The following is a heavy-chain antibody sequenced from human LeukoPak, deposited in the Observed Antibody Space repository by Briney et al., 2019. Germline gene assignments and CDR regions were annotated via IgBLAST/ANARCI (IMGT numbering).Heavy chain of an antibody. CDR2: INTDGSST. CDR3: ARDRPEYSSSHWFDP. Sequence: GGSLRLSCAASGFTFSSYWMHWVRQAPGKGLVWVSRINTDGSSTSYADSVKGRFTISRDNAKNTLYLQMNSLRAEDTAVYYCARDRPEYSSSHWFDPWGQGTLVTVSS. J-gene: IGHJ5*02. V-gene: IGHV3-74*01. CDR1: GFTFSSYW. D-gene: IGHD6-6*01.